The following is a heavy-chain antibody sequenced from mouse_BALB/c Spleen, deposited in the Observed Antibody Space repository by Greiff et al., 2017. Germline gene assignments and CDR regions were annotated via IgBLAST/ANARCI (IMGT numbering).Heavy chain of an antibody. CDR3: AREGGYAMDY. V-gene: IGHV5-4*02. CDR1: GFTFSDYY. CDR2: ISDGGSYT. J-gene: IGHJ4*01. Sequence: DVKLVESGGGLVKPGGSLKLSCAASGFTFSDYYMYWVRQTPEKRLEWVATISDGGSYTYYPDSVKGRFTISRDNAKNNLYLQMSSLKSEDTAMYYCAREGGYAMDYWGQGTSVTVSS.